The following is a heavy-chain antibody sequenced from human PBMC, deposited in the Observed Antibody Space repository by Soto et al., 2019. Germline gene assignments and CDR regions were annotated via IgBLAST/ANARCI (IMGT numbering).Heavy chain of an antibody. J-gene: IGHJ4*02. V-gene: IGHV4-4*02. Sequence: SETLSLTCAVSGCSISTGNWWTWVRQSPEKGLEWIGEIFRSGNTYYNPSFKSRVTISVDNSNNQFSLRLNSVTAADTAVYYCARIGTVSLDFWGPGTLVTVSS. D-gene: IGHD4-17*01. CDR1: GCSISTGNW. CDR3: ARIGTVSLDF. CDR2: IFRSGNT.